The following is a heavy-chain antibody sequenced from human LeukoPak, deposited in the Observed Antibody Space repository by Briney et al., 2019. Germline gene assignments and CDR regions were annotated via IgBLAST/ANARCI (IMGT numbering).Heavy chain of an antibody. V-gene: IGHV7-4-1*02. CDR2: INTNTGNP. J-gene: IGHJ6*03. CDR1: GYTFTSYA. D-gene: IGHD2-21*02. CDR3: ARDISYCGGDCYPSYYYYYMDV. Sequence: ASVKVSCKASGYTFTSYAMNWVRQAPGQGLEWMGWINTNTGNPTYAQGFTGRFVFSLDTSVSTAYLQISSLKAEDTAVYYCARDISYCGGDCYPSYYYYYMDVWGKGTTVTISS.